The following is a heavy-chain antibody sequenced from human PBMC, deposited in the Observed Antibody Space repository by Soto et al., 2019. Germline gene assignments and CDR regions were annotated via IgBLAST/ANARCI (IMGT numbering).Heavy chain of an antibody. CDR1: GGSIGIGGYW. V-gene: IGHV4-31*03. J-gene: IGHJ4*02. CDR2: VSYIGNT. Sequence: QVQLQESGPGLMQPSQTLSLTCTVSGGSIGIGGYWWSWIRQHPGRGLEWIGFVSYIGNTQYNPSLKSRVNISVDTSTKQFSLKLSSVTAADTAVYYCARGTLVWGQGTLVTVSS. D-gene: IGHD2-2*01. CDR3: ARGTLV.